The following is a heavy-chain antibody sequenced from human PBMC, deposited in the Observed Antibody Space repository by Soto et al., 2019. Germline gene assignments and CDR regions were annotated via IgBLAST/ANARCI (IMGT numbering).Heavy chain of an antibody. CDR2: ISGSGGST. CDR1: GFPFSSYA. V-gene: IGHV3-23*01. J-gene: IGHJ4*02. Sequence: PGGSLRLSCAASGFPFSSYAMSWVRQAPGKGLEWVSAISGSGGSTYYADSVKGRFTISRDNSKNTLYLQMNSLRAEDTAVYYCAKFRGLWKLLPRDYFDYWGQGTLVTVSS. CDR3: AKFRGLWKLLPRDYFDY. D-gene: IGHD1-26*01.